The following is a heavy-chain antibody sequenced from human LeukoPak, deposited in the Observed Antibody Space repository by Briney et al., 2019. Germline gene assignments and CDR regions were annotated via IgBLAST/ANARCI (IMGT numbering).Heavy chain of an antibody. CDR2: IYHSGST. J-gene: IGHJ4*02. CDR3: ARDRTQGYCSSTSCYGGYDY. D-gene: IGHD2-2*01. V-gene: IGHV4-30-2*01. Sequence: SETLSLTCTVSGGSISSGGYYWSWIRQPPGKGLEWIGYIYHSGSTYYNPSLKSRVTISVDRSKNQFSLKLSSVTAADTAVYYCARDRTQGYCSSTSCYGGYDYWGQGTLVTVSS. CDR1: GGSISSGGYY.